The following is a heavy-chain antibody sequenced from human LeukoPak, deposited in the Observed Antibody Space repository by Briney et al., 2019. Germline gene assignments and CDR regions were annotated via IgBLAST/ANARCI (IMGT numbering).Heavy chain of an antibody. Sequence: GGSLRVSCAASGFTFSSYSMNWVRQAPGKGLEWVSRINSDGTSTSYADSVKGRFTISRDNAKNTLYLQMNSLRAEDTAVYYCARASLNYYYYMDVWGKGTTVTVSS. V-gene: IGHV3-74*01. D-gene: IGHD3-9*01. CDR2: INSDGTST. CDR3: ARASLNYYYYMDV. J-gene: IGHJ6*03. CDR1: GFTFSSYS.